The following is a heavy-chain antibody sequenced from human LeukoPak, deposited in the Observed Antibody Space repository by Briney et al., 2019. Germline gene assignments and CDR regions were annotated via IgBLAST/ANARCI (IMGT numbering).Heavy chain of an antibody. D-gene: IGHD3-3*01. CDR2: ISWNSGSI. Sequence: GGSLRLSCAASGFTFDDYAMHWVRQAPGKGLEWVSGISWNSGSIGYADSVKGRFTISRDNAKNSLYLQMNSLRAEDTAVYYCASLTFGVVNDAFDIWGQGTMVTVSS. J-gene: IGHJ3*02. CDR3: ASLTFGVVNDAFDI. CDR1: GFTFDDYA. V-gene: IGHV3-9*01.